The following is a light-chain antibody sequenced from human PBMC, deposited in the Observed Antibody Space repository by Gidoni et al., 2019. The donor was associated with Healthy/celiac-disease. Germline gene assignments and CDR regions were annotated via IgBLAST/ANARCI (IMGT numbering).Light chain of an antibody. Sequence: EIVLPQSPATLSLSPGERATLSCRASQSVSSYLAWYQQKPGQAPRLLIYDASNRATGIPARFSGSGSGTDFTLTISSLEPEDCAVYYCQQRSNWPPITFGQXTRLEIK. CDR2: DAS. CDR1: QSVSSY. CDR3: QQRSNWPPIT. J-gene: IGKJ5*01. V-gene: IGKV3-11*01.